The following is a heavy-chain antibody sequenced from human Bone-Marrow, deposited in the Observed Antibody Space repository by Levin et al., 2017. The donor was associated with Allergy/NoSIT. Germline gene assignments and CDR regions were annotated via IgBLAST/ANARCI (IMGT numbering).Heavy chain of an antibody. V-gene: IGHV3-66*01. D-gene: IGHD3-3*01. Sequence: GGSLRLSCAASGFTVSGTDMSWLRQAPRKGLEWVSVIHSGDTTYYADSVKGRFTISRDNSKNTLSLQMNSLLVEDTAVYYCASRSVRFLGTPPSGFAWGYDGWGQGTTVTVSS. CDR1: GFTVSGTD. CDR3: ASRSVRFLGTPPSGFAWGYDG. CDR2: IHSGDTT. J-gene: IGHJ6*02.